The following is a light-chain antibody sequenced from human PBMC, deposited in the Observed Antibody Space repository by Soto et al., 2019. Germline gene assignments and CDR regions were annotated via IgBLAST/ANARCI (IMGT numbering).Light chain of an antibody. Sequence: DTQMTQSPSSVSASVGDRGTITCRASEGVNAWLAWYQKKPGKAPELLIYEASTLHSGVPSRFSGSGSGTDFTLTISSLQPEDFATYYCQQANSFPLTFGGGTKVEVQ. J-gene: IGKJ4*01. CDR1: EGVNAW. V-gene: IGKV1-12*01. CDR2: EAS. CDR3: QQANSFPLT.